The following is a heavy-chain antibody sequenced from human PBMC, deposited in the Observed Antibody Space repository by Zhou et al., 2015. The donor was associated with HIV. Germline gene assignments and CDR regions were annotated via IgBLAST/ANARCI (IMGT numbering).Heavy chain of an antibody. CDR3: ARGKLLWFGGSGHYVMDV. Sequence: QVKLVQSGAAVKKTGSSVKVSCKASGDTFSSHAISWVRQAPGQGLEWMGGITPTFGGADYAQKLHGRVTITADESTRTAYMELSSLRSDDTAVYYCARGKLLWFGGSGHYVMDVWGQGTTVTVSS. CDR2: ITPTFGGA. CDR1: GDTFSSHA. V-gene: IGHV1-69*01. D-gene: IGHD3-10*01. J-gene: IGHJ6*01.